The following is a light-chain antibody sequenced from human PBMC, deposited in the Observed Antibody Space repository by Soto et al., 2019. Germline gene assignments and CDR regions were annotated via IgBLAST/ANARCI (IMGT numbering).Light chain of an antibody. CDR2: EGS. CDR3: CSYGGGVTIQV. J-gene: IGLJ2*01. V-gene: IGLV2-23*03. Sequence: QSALTQPASVSGSPGQSITISCTGTSSDVGTYNLVSWYQQHPGKAPKLMSYEGSERPSGVSNRFSGSTSGNTASLTISGLQAEDEADYYCCSYGGGVTIQVFGGGTKLTVL. CDR1: SSDVGTYNL.